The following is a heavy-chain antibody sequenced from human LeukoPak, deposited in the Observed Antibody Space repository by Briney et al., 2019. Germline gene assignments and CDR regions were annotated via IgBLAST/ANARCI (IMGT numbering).Heavy chain of an antibody. CDR1: GFTFTKYA. D-gene: IGHD2-2*01. Sequence: GGSLRLSCVASGFTFTKYAMDWVRQAPGKGLEWVASISFDDTNKVYADAVRGRFTISRDKSNNTLYLQVNSLRAEDTGVYYCARDCSSAVCYAAFDFWGQGVLVTVSS. CDR2: ISFDDTNK. V-gene: IGHV3-30-3*01. CDR3: ARDCSSAVCYAAFDF. J-gene: IGHJ4*02.